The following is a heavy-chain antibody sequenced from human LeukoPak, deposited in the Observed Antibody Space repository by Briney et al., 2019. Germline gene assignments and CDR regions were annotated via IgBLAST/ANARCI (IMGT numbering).Heavy chain of an antibody. CDR1: GDSIGRYF. J-gene: IGHJ4*02. CDR2: MHFSAAT. Sequence: PSETLSLTCTVSGDSIGRYFWSWIRQSPTKGVEWLGYMHFSAATNYNPSLKSRVTISVDTSKKEFSLKLTSVTAAYTAVYFCAGDTGDYPYYFDYWGQGILVTVSS. CDR3: AGDTGDYPYYFDY. D-gene: IGHD3-9*01. V-gene: IGHV4-59*01.